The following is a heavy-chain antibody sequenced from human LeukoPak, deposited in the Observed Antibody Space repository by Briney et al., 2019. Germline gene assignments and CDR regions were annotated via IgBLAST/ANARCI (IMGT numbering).Heavy chain of an antibody. D-gene: IGHD4-23*01. Sequence: PSETLSLTCTVSGDSMGRYYWSFIRQPAGKGLEWIGRIHTSGTTRYNASLKSRVTMSVDASKNQFSLWLTSVTAADTAVFYCARGDYYGGGGRNWFDPWSQGTLVTVSS. CDR1: GDSMGRYY. V-gene: IGHV4-4*07. CDR3: ARGDYYGGGGRNWFDP. CDR2: IHTSGTT. J-gene: IGHJ5*02.